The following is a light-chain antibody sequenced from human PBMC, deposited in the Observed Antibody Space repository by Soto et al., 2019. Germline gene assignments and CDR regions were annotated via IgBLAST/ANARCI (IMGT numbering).Light chain of an antibody. CDR2: EVS. J-gene: IGLJ1*01. V-gene: IGLV2-14*01. CDR1: SNDVGGYNY. CDR3: TSYTSTIPYV. Sequence: QSVLTQPASVSGSPGQSITISCTGSSNDVGGYNYVSWYQQHPGQAPKLIIYEVSDRPSGVSPRFSGSKSGNTASLTISGLQVEDEGDYFCTSYTSTIPYVFGSGTKLTVL.